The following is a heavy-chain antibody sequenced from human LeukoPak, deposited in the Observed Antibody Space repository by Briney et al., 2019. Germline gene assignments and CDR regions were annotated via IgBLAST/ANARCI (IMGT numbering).Heavy chain of an antibody. D-gene: IGHD2-15*01. CDR1: GGSISGYY. CDR3: ARGPYCSGGSCYFGYYYYYMDV. Sequence: TSETLSLTCTVSGGSISGYYWSWIRQPPGKGLEWIGEINHSGSTNYNPSPKSRVTISVDTSKNQFSLKLSSVTAADTAVYYCARGPYCSGGSCYFGYYYYYMDVWGKGTTVTVSS. V-gene: IGHV4-34*01. CDR2: INHSGST. J-gene: IGHJ6*03.